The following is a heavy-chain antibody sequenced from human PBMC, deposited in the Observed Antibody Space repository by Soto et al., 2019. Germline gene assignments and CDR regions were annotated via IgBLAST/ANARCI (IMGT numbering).Heavy chain of an antibody. V-gene: IGHV3-11*01. CDR1: GFTFSDYY. D-gene: IGHD5-18*01. J-gene: IGHJ4*02. CDR3: ARVPPVDTALVDYFDS. CDR2: ISGTITTI. Sequence: VGSLRLSCVASGFTFSDYYMSWIRQAPGKGLEWVSYISGTITTITYADSVKGRFTISRDNSKNSLYLQMNSLRVEDTAVYYCARVPPVDTALVDYFDSWGQGTLVTVSS.